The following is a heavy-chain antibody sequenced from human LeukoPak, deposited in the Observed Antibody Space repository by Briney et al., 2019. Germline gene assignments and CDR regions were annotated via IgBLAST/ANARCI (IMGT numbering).Heavy chain of an antibody. CDR3: AKDRDGESFGP. V-gene: IGHV3-30*18. J-gene: IGHJ5*02. CDR1: GFTFSSYG. Sequence: PGGSLRLSCAASGFTFSSYGMHWVRQAPGKGLEWVAVISYDGSNKYYADSVKGRFTISRDNSKNTLYLQMNSLRAEDTAVYYCAKDRDGESFGPWGQGTLVTVSS. D-gene: IGHD4-17*01. CDR2: ISYDGSNK.